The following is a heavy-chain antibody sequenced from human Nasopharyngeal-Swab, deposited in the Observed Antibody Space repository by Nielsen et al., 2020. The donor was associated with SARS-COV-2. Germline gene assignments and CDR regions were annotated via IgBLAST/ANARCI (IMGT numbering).Heavy chain of an antibody. Sequence: WIRQPPGKGLEWVSGISNGGAGTYYADSVKGRFTISRDNSKKTLYLQMNSLRAEDTAVYYCVKDAGDRGNSPCDYWGQGALVTVSS. D-gene: IGHD4-23*01. CDR2: ISNGGAGT. J-gene: IGHJ4*02. CDR3: VKDAGDRGNSPCDY. V-gene: IGHV3-23*01.